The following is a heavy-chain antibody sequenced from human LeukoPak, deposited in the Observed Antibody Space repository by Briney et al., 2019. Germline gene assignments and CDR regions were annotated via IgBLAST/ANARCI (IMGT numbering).Heavy chain of an antibody. CDR3: AHIYSNYDFWSGYQCNAFDI. Sequence: KESGPTLVKPTQTLTLTCTFSGFSLSTSGVGVGWIRQPPGKALDWLALIYWNDDNRYSPSLKSRVTITKDTSKNQVVLTMTNMDPVDTATYYCAHIYSNYDFWSGYQCNAFDIWGQGTMVTVSS. CDR2: IYWNDDN. D-gene: IGHD3-3*01. CDR1: GFSLSTSGVG. V-gene: IGHV2-5*01. J-gene: IGHJ3*02.